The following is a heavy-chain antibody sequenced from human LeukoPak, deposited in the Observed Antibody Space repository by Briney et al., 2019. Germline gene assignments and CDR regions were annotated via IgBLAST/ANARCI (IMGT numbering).Heavy chain of an antibody. CDR3: ARAIVASTVTTPYYFDY. J-gene: IGHJ4*02. CDR1: GYIFTSYW. D-gene: IGHD4-11*01. Sequence: GESLKISCKGSGYIFTSYWIAWVRQMPGKGLEWMGIIYPGDSDTRYSPSFQGQVTISADKSISTAYLQWSSLKASDTAMYYCARAIVASTVTTPYYFDYWGQGTLVTVSS. V-gene: IGHV5-51*01. CDR2: IYPGDSDT.